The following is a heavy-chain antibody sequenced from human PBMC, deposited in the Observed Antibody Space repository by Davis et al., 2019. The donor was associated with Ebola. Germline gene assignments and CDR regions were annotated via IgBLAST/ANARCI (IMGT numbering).Heavy chain of an antibody. J-gene: IGHJ4*02. V-gene: IGHV1-69*13. CDR3: ARWSSSSAY. CDR2: IIPIVAKT. Sequence: SVKVSCKVSGGSFNNFAISWVRQAPGQGLEWMGGIIPIVAKTDYAQKFQGRLTVTADASTTTSYMELTSLTSEDTAMYYCARWSSSSAYWGQGTLVTVSS. CDR1: GGSFNNFA. D-gene: IGHD6-6*01.